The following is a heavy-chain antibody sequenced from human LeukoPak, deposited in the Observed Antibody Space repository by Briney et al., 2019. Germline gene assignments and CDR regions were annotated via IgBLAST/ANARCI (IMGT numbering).Heavy chain of an antibody. CDR3: ARRGFGEAMEY. CDR2: IYYSGST. V-gene: IGHV4-59*08. Sequence: PSETLSLTCTVSGGSITDYYWAWIRQPPGKGLEWIGFIYYSGSTNYNPSLKTRATLSVDTSKNQFSLKLNSVTAADTAVSYCARRGFGEAMEYWGQGTLVAVSS. CDR1: GGSITDYY. J-gene: IGHJ4*02. D-gene: IGHD3-10*01.